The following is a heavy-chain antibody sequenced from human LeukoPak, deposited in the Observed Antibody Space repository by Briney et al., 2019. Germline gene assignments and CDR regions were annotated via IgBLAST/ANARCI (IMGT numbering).Heavy chain of an antibody. V-gene: IGHV1-69*05. CDR1: GGTFSSYA. CDR3: ARARMTTGYYYYYMDV. J-gene: IGHJ6*03. CDR2: IIPIFGTA. Sequence: SVKVSCKASGGTFSSYAISWVRQAPGQGLEWMGGIIPIFGTANYAQKFQGRVTITTGESTSTAYMELSSLRSEDTAVYYCARARMTTGYYYYYMDVWGKGTTVTVSS. D-gene: IGHD4-17*01.